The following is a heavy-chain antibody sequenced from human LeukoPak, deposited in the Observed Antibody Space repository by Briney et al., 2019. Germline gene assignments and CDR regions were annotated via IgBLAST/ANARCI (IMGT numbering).Heavy chain of an antibody. CDR1: GFTFGDYA. V-gene: IGHV3-23*01. J-gene: IGHJ4*02. CDR2: ISGSAHKI. D-gene: IGHD5-18*01. Sequence: GGSLRLSCAASGFTFGDYAMSWVRQAPEKGLDWVSVISGSAHKIRYADSVKGRFTISRDNSENTVYLQMNNLRAEDTALYYCAGRPTGYSSGYVYWGQGALVTVSS. CDR3: AGRPTGYSSGYVY.